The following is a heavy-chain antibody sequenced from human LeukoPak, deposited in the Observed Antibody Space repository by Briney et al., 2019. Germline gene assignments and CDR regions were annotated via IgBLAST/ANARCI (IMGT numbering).Heavy chain of an antibody. CDR2: IYYSGST. J-gene: IGHJ6*02. CDR1: GGSLSSGAHY. CDR3: ASESSTQSYYYYGMDV. Sequence: PSQTLSLTCTVSGGSLSSGAHYWSWIRQHPGKGLEWIGYIYYSGSTYYNPSLKSRVTISVDTSKNQFSLKLSSVTAADTAVYYCASESSTQSYYYYGMDVWGQGTTVTVSS. V-gene: IGHV4-31*03. D-gene: IGHD2-2*01.